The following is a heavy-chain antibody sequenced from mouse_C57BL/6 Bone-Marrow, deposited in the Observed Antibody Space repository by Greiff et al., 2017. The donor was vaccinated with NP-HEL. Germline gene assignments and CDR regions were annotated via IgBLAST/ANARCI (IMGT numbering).Heavy chain of an antibody. D-gene: IGHD2-4*01. CDR3: ARPGMGLRRYYYAMDY. Sequence: EVMLVESGGGLVQPGGSLKLSCAASGFTFSDYYMYWVRQTPEKRLEWVAYISNGGGSTYYPDTVKGRFTISRDNAKNTLYLQMSRLKSEDTAMYYCARPGMGLRRYYYAMDYWGQGTSVTVSS. J-gene: IGHJ4*01. V-gene: IGHV5-12*01. CDR1: GFTFSDYY. CDR2: ISNGGGST.